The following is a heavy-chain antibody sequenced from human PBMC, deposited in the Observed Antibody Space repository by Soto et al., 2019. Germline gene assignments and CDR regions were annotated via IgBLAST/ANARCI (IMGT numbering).Heavy chain of an antibody. CDR2: IIPIFGTA. Sequence: QVQLVQSGAEVKKPGSSVKVSCKASGGTFSSYAISWVRQAPGQGLEWMGGIIPIFGTANYAQKFQGRVTITADESTSTAYMELSSLRYADTAVYYCPRGHVDTAMGYYYYCYGMDVWGQGTTVSVSS. D-gene: IGHD5-18*01. CDR1: GGTFSSYA. CDR3: PRGHVDTAMGYYYYCYGMDV. V-gene: IGHV1-69*01. J-gene: IGHJ6*02.